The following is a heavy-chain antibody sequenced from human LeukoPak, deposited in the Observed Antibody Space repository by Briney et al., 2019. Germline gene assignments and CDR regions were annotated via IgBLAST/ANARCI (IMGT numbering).Heavy chain of an antibody. Sequence: SETLSLTCTVSGGSISSYYWSWIRQPAGKGLEWIGRIYTSGSTNYNPSLKSRVTISVDTSKNQFSLKLSSVTAADTAVYYCARGTYSSSSGNFDYWGQGTLVTVSS. D-gene: IGHD6-6*01. V-gene: IGHV4-4*07. CDR2: IYTSGST. CDR1: GGSISSYY. J-gene: IGHJ4*02. CDR3: ARGTYSSSSGNFDY.